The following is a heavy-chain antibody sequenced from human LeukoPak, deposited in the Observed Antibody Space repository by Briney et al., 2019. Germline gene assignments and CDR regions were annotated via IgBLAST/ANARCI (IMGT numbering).Heavy chain of an antibody. CDR3: ARGPTYQPIDY. V-gene: IGHV4-59*05. CDR2: IHYSETT. D-gene: IGHD2-2*01. CDR1: GGSISSYY. J-gene: IGHJ4*02. Sequence: KTSETLSLTCTVSGGSISSYYWSWIRQPPGKGLEWIASIHYSETTYYNPSLKSRVTISVDTSKNHFSLKLSSVTAADTAVYYCARGPTYQPIDYWGQGTLVTVSS.